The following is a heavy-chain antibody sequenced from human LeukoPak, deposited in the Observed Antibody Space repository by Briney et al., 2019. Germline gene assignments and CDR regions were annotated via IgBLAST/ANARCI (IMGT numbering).Heavy chain of an antibody. J-gene: IGHJ6*03. CDR1: GYSFTSYW. CDR3: ARRVSSSDRPGYYYYYMDV. D-gene: IGHD6-6*01. CDR2: IYPGDSDT. Sequence: AESLKISCKGSGYSFTSYWIGWVRQMPGKGLEWMGIIYPGDSDTRYSPSFQGQVTISADKSISTAYLQWSSLKASDTAMYYCARRVSSSDRPGYYYYYMDVWGKGTTVTVSS. V-gene: IGHV5-51*01.